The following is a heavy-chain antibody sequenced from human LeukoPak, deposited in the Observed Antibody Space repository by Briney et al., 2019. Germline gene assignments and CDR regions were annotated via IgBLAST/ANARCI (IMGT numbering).Heavy chain of an antibody. Sequence: GGSLRLSCAASGFTFSSYAMSWVRQAPGKGLEWVSAISGSGGSTYYADSVKGRFTISRDNSKNTLYLQMNSLRAEDTAVYYCAKGGLKKGELATGLDYWGQGTLVTVSS. CDR1: GFTFSSYA. J-gene: IGHJ4*02. V-gene: IGHV3-23*01. D-gene: IGHD1-26*01. CDR3: AKGGLKKGELATGLDY. CDR2: ISGSGGST.